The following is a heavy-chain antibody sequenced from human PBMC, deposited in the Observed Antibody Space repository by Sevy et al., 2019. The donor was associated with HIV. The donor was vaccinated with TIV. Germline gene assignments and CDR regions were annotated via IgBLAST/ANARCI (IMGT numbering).Heavy chain of an antibody. CDR2: ISAYNGNT. J-gene: IGHJ1*01. V-gene: IGHV1-18*01. CDR3: ARDSSSWNAEYFQH. D-gene: IGHD6-13*01. Sequence: ASVKVSCKASGYTFTSYGISWVRQAPGQGLEWMGWISAYNGNTNYAQKLQGRVTMTTDTSTSTAYMELRSLGSDDTAVYYCARDSSSWNAEYFQHWGQGTLVTVSS. CDR1: GYTFTSYG.